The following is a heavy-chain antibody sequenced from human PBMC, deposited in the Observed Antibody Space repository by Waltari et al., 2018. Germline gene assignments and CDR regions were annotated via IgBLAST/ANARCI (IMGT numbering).Heavy chain of an antibody. CDR2: IYSSGST. D-gene: IGHD3-10*01. Sequence: QVQLQESGPGLVKPSETLSLPCNVSVGPISSFHWRWIRQSAGKGLEWIGRIYSSGSTNYNPSLKSRVTMSVDTSKNQFSLRLTSMTAADTAVYYCARGSNYGSGSYIGSFDFWGQGTPVSVSS. CDR1: VGPISSFH. J-gene: IGHJ4*02. CDR3: ARGSNYGSGSYIGSFDF. V-gene: IGHV4-4*07.